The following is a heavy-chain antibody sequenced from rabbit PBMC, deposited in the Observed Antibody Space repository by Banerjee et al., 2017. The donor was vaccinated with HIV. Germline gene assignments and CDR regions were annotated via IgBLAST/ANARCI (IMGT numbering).Heavy chain of an antibody. V-gene: IGHV1S47*01. Sequence: QQQLEESGGDLVKPGASLELSCKASGIDFSSYGISWVRQAPGKGPEWIACIYPGFGVTNYANSMKGRFTISSDNAQNTVSLQINSLTAADTATYFCARSNDDHGDPDWLDLRGPGTLVTVS. J-gene: IGHJ5*01. CDR3: ARSNDDHGDPDWLDL. CDR1: GIDFSSYG. CDR2: IYPGFGVT. D-gene: IGHD2-1*01.